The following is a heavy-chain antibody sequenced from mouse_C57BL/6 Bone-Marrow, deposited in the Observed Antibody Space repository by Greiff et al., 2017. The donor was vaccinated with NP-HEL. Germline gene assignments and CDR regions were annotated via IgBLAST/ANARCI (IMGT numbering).Heavy chain of an antibody. J-gene: IGHJ2*01. CDR1: GYTFTSYW. CDR2: IYPGSGST. Sequence: VQLQQPGAELVKPGASVKMSCKASGYTFTSYWITWVKQRPGQGLEWIGDIYPGSGSTNYNEKFKSKATLTVDTSSSTAYMQLSILTSEDSAVYYCAIPPVTGYYFDYWGQGTTLTVSS. CDR3: AIPPVTGYYFDY. V-gene: IGHV1-55*01. D-gene: IGHD4-1*01.